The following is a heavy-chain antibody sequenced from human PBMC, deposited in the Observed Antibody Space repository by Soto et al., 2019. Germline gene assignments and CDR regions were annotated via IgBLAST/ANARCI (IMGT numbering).Heavy chain of an antibody. CDR1: GFTFSTYA. V-gene: IGHV3-23*01. CDR2: ISGSGGTT. D-gene: IGHD6-19*01. J-gene: IGHJ4*02. Sequence: EVQLLESGGGLVQPGGSLRLSCAVSGFTFSTYAMSWVRQPPGKGLEWVAAISGSGGTTYYADSVKGRLTISRDNSKNTLYLQLNSLTAEDTAVYYCAKDRGWYRDFDYWGQGTLVTVSS. CDR3: AKDRGWYRDFDY.